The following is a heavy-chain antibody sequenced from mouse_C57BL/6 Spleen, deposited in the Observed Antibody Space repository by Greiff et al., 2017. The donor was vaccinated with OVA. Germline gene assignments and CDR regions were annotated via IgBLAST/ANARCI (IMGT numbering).Heavy chain of an antibody. D-gene: IGHD2-4*01. CDR1: GFTFSSYA. Sequence: DVQLVESGGGLVKPGGSLKLSCAASGFTFSSYAMSWVRQTPEKRLEWVATISDGGSYTYYPDNVKGRFTISRDNAKNNLYLQMSHLKSEDTAMYYCARDRDYDGRIFAYWGQGTLVTVSA. CDR2: ISDGGSYT. V-gene: IGHV5-4*01. J-gene: IGHJ3*01. CDR3: ARDRDYDGRIFAY.